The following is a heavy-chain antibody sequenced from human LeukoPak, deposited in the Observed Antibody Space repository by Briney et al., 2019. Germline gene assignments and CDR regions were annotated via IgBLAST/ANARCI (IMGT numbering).Heavy chain of an antibody. CDR2: ISGSGGST. J-gene: IGHJ6*03. Sequence: GGSLRLSCAASGFTFSSYAMSWVRQAPGKGLEWVSAISGSGGSTYYADSVKGRFTNSRDNSKNTLYLQMNSLRAEDTAVYYCANYGNYLNYYYYYMDVWGKGTTVTVSS. CDR3: ANYGNYLNYYYYYMDV. D-gene: IGHD4-11*01. V-gene: IGHV3-23*01. CDR1: GFTFSSYA.